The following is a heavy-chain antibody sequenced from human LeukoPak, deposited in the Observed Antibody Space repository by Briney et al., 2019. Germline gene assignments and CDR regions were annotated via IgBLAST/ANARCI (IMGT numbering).Heavy chain of an antibody. Sequence: GGSLRLSCAASGFTVSSNYMSWVRQAPGKGLEWVSVIYSGGSTYYADSVKGRFTISRDNSKNTLYLQMNSLRAEDTAVYYCARVFALLVGSNSDYGDYEYYYYYYMDVWGKGTTVTISS. J-gene: IGHJ6*03. CDR3: ARVFALLVGSNSDYGDYEYYYYYYMDV. CDR1: GFTVSSNY. CDR2: IYSGGST. D-gene: IGHD4-17*01. V-gene: IGHV3-53*01.